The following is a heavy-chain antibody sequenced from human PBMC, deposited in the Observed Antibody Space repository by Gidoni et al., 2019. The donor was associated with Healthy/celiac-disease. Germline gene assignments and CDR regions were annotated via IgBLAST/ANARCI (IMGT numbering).Heavy chain of an antibody. Sequence: QVQLVESGGGLVKPGGSLRLSCAAAGFTFSGYYMSWIRQAPGKGLEWVSYISSSSSYTNSADSVKGRFTISRDKAKNSLYLQMNSLRAEDTAVYYCARDSFSGSYYYYYYYGMDVWGQGTTVTVSS. D-gene: IGHD1-26*01. V-gene: IGHV3-11*05. CDR1: GFTFSGYY. J-gene: IGHJ6*02. CDR3: ARDSFSGSYYYYYYYGMDV. CDR2: ISSSSSYT.